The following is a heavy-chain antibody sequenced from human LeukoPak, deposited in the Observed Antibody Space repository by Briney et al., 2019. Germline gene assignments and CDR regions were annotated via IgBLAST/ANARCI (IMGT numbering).Heavy chain of an antibody. CDR3: ARDPRGNFPYFDY. D-gene: IGHD4-23*01. Sequence: GGSLRLSCAASGFTFSSYAMHWVRQAPGKGLEWVAVISYDGSNKYYADSAKGRFTISRDNSKNTLYLQMNSLRAEDTAVYYCARDPRGNFPYFDYWGQGTLVTVSS. CDR2: ISYDGSNK. CDR1: GFTFSSYA. J-gene: IGHJ4*02. V-gene: IGHV3-30-3*01.